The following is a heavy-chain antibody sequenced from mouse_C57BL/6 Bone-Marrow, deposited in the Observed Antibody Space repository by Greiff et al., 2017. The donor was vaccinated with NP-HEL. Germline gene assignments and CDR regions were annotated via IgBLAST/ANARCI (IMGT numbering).Heavy chain of an antibody. Sequence: EVQRVESGGGLVKPGGSLKLSCAASGFTFSSYAMSWVRQTPEKRLEWVATISDGGSYTYYPDNVKGRFTISRDNAKNNLYLQMSHLKSEDTAMYYCAREGAAQAYWGQGTLVTVSA. J-gene: IGHJ3*01. CDR2: ISDGGSYT. V-gene: IGHV5-4*01. CDR1: GFTFSSYA. D-gene: IGHD3-2*02. CDR3: AREGAAQAY.